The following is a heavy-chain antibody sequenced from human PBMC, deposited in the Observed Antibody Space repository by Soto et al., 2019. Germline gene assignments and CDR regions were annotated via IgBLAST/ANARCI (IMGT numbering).Heavy chain of an antibody. CDR2: VHHSWGS. D-gene: IGHD3-10*01. J-gene: IGHJ6*01. Sequence: QVQLQESGPGLVKPSETMSLSCTVSGGSISSYYWSWFRQAPGKRMEWIGYVHHSWGSSYNPSLQSRVAIPLETSKSQFSLKVTSVPATDTAVYYCARQGFGPLHGLVDVWGQGTTVTVSS. CDR1: GGSISSYY. V-gene: IGHV4-59*08. CDR3: ARQGFGPLHGLVDV.